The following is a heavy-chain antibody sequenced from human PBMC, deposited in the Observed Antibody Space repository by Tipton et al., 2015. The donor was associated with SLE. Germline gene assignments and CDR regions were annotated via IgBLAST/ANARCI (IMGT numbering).Heavy chain of an antibody. CDR3: VRGVSGTVAED. V-gene: IGHV4-34*01. J-gene: IGHJ1*01. CDR2: IDHSRST. CDR1: GGSFSVHY. Sequence: TLSLTCAVYGGSFSVHYWSWSWIRQPPGKGLEWIGEIDHSRSTNYNPSLKSRVTISVDTSKSQFSLKLRSVTAADMAVYYCVRGVSGTVAEDWGQGTLVTVSS. D-gene: IGHD5-12*01.